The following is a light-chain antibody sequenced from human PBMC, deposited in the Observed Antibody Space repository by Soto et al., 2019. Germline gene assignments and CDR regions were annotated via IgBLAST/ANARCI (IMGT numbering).Light chain of an antibody. CDR3: QQYFYTPFT. Sequence: DVVMTQSPDSLAVSLGERATINCKSSQTVFYSSNNKNYLAWYQQKPGQPPKLLIYWASSRESGVPDRFSGSGSGTDFTLTISSLRAEDVAFYYCQQYFYTPFTFGPGTKVDIK. CDR1: QTVFYSSNNKNY. J-gene: IGKJ3*01. CDR2: WAS. V-gene: IGKV4-1*01.